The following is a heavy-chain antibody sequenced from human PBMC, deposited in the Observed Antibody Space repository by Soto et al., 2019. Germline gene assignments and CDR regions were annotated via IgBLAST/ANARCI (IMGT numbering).Heavy chain of an antibody. V-gene: IGHV4-34*01. D-gene: IGHD2-15*01. Sequence: SETLSLTCAVYGGSFSGYYWSWIRQPPGKGLEWIGEINHSGSTNYNPSLKSRVTISVDTSKNQFSLKLSSVTAADTAVYYCARGGGTNGDYYYYGVDVWGQGTTVTVSS. CDR1: GGSFSGYY. J-gene: IGHJ6*02. CDR2: INHSGST. CDR3: ARGGGTNGDYYYYGVDV.